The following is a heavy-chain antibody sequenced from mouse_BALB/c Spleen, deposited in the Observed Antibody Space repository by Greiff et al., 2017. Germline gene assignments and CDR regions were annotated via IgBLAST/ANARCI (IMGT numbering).Heavy chain of an antibody. Sequence: EVKLVESGGGLVQPGGSRKLSCAASGFTFSDYGMAWVRQAPGKGPEWVAFISNLAYSIYYADTVTGRFTISRENAKNTLYLEMSSLRSEDTAMYYCARGLDYAMDYWGQGTSVTVSS. D-gene: IGHD4-1*01. V-gene: IGHV5-15*02. CDR1: GFTFSDYG. CDR2: ISNLAYSI. J-gene: IGHJ4*01. CDR3: ARGLDYAMDY.